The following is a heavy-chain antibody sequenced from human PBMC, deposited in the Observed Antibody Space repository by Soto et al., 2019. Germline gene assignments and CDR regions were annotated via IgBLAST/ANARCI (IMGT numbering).Heavy chain of an antibody. D-gene: IGHD4-17*01. CDR1: EFTFSDSG. J-gene: IGHJ6*02. Sequence: EVQLVESGGGLVQPGGSLKLSCAASEFTFSDSGMHWVRQASGKGLEWVGRIRTKANSYATDYAASVKGRFTISRDDSKNTTYLQMNSLKTEDTAVYYCTRNGEYVRGMDVWGQGTTVTVPS. CDR2: IRTKANSYAT. CDR3: TRNGEYVRGMDV. V-gene: IGHV3-73*02.